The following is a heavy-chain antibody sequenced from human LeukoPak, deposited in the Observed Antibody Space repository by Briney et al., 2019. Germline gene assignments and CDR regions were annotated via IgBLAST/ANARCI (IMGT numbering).Heavy chain of an antibody. CDR1: VYSFTSYS. CDR3: ARHVPQRCYHRHFDY. D-gene: IGHD2-15*01. J-gene: IGHJ4*02. CDR2: IDPIDSYT. V-gene: IGHV5-10-1*01. Sequence: GESLKISCKGSVYSFTSYSISCVRQMPGKDLECMGNIDPIDSYTNDSPSFHSHVTISAHKSTTAAYLQCSGLKGSHISMYYRARHVPQRCYHRHFDYWGQGTMVTVSS.